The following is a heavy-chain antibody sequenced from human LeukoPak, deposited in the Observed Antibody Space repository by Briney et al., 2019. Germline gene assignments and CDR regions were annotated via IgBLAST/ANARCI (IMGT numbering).Heavy chain of an antibody. D-gene: IGHD6-13*01. Sequence: SETLSLTCTVSGGSISSYYWSWIRQPPGKGLEWIGYIYYSGSTNYNPSLKSRVTISVDTSKNQFSLKLSSVTAADTAVYYCARVNYRAAAGTWGQGTLVTVSS. V-gene: IGHV4-59*12. CDR3: ARVNYRAAAGT. J-gene: IGHJ4*02. CDR2: IYYSGST. CDR1: GGSISSYY.